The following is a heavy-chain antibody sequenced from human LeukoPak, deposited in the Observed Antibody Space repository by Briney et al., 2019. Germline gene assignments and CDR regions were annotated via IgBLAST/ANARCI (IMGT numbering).Heavy chain of an antibody. D-gene: IGHD3-16*01. V-gene: IGHV1-8*01. CDR1: GYTFTSYD. J-gene: IGHJ4*02. CDR2: MNPNSGNT. CDR3: ARDLHWESCDRSTCSGLYYFDY. Sequence: GASVKVSCKASGYTFTSYDINWVRQATGQGLEWMGWMNPNSGNTGYAQKFQGRVTMTRNTSISTAYMELSSLRSEDTAVYYCARDLHWESCDRSTCSGLYYFDYWGQGTLVTV.